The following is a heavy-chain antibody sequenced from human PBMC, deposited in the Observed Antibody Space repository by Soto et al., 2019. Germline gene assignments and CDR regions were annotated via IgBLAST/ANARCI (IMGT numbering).Heavy chain of an antibody. Sequence: QLQLQESGPGLVKPSETLSLTCSVSDDSINSDKYYWGWIRQPPGKGLEWIGSIYYRGNAYYNPCLQTRVTISLDKSKSKCSLKLNSVTAADSAVYFCARLEGLATISYYFDFWGPGALVTVSS. V-gene: IGHV4-39*01. D-gene: IGHD5-12*01. CDR1: DDSINSDKYY. CDR2: IYYRGNA. J-gene: IGHJ4*02. CDR3: ARLEGLATISYYFDF.